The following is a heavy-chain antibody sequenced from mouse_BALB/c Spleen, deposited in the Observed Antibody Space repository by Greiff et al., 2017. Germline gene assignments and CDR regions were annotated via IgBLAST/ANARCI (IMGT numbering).Heavy chain of an antibody. CDR2: ISYDGSN. V-gene: IGHV3-6*02. Sequence: EVKLMESGPGLVKPSQSLSLTCSVTGYSITSGYYWNWIRQFPGNKLEWMGYISYDGSNNYNPSLKNRISITRDTSKNQFFLKLNSVTTEDTATYYCARERTYGNSWYFDVWGAGTTVTVSS. CDR3: ARERTYGNSWYFDV. D-gene: IGHD2-1*01. J-gene: IGHJ1*01. CDR1: GYSITSGYY.